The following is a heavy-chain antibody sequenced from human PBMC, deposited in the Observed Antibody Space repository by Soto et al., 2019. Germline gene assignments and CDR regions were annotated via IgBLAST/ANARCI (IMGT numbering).Heavy chain of an antibody. CDR3: ARDLWGYCGTDCYPLDV. Sequence: PSETLSLTCTVSGGSISRYYWSWIRQPPGKGLEWIGYMYNTGSTVYNPSFKSRVTISVDTSKNQFSLKLSSVTAADTAVYYCARDLWGYCGTDCYPLDVWGQGTTVTVSS. CDR1: GGSISRYY. V-gene: IGHV4-59*01. D-gene: IGHD2-21*02. J-gene: IGHJ6*02. CDR2: MYNTGST.